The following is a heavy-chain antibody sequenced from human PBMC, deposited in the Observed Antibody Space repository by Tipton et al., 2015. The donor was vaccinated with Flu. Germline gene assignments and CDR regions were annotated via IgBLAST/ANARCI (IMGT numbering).Heavy chain of an antibody. CDR1: GFTVNSNY. CDR2: IYSDGRA. Sequence: SLRLSCAASGFTVNSNYMSWVRQAPGKGLEWVSVIYSDGRAYYVDSVKGRFTVSRDDSKNMLSLHMDSLGAEDTAVYYCTRGQGANPWGQGTLVTVSS. J-gene: IGHJ5*02. CDR3: TRGQGANP. V-gene: IGHV3-53*01.